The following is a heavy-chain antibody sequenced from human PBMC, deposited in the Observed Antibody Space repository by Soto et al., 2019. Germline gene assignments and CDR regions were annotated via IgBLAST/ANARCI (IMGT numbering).Heavy chain of an antibody. CDR2: ISVIGCST. V-gene: IGHV3-23*01. J-gene: IGHJ6*02. CDR1: GFTFSSYA. Sequence: GGALRLSCAASGFTFSSYAMSWGLQAPGKGLEGVSAISVIGCSTYYADSMKVRFTISRENSKNTLCLQMNSLRAEDTAVYYCAKPPGSYYYYGMDVWGQGTTVTVSS. CDR3: AKPPGSYYYYGMDV. D-gene: IGHD3-10*01.